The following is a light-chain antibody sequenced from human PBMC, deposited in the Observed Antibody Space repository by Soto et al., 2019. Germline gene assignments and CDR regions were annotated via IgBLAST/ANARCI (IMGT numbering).Light chain of an antibody. CDR2: DVS. CDR1: SSDVGGYNY. V-gene: IGLV2-14*01. J-gene: IGLJ1*01. Sequence: QSVLTQPASVSXSPGQAITISCTGPSSDVGGYNYVSWYQQHPGKAPKLMIYDVSNRPSGVSNRFSGSKSGNTASLTISGLQAEDEADYYCSSYTSSSTLFGTGTKVTVL. CDR3: SSYTSSSTL.